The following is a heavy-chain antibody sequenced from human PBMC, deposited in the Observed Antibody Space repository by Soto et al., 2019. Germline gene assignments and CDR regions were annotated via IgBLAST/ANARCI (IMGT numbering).Heavy chain of an antibody. CDR1: GFTFSRYA. V-gene: IGHV3-30*04. D-gene: IGHD3-10*01. CDR3: ARSRSGAVADSFDF. J-gene: IGHJ4*02. Sequence: QVQVVESGGGVVQPGRSLRLSCAASGFTFSRYAIHWVRQAPGKGLEWVAVISRDGTNKYYVDSVMGRFTISRDNSRNTLYLQMNSLRHEDAAVYYCARSRSGAVADSFDFWGQGTLVTVSS. CDR2: ISRDGTNK.